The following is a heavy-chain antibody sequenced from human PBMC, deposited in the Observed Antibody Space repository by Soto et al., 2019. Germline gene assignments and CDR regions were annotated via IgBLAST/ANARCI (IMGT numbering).Heavy chain of an antibody. CDR3: AKLRAYDFWSGYSTPFDY. Sequence: GESLKISCAASGFTFSSYAMSWVRQAPGKGLEWVSAISGSGGSTYYADSVKGRFTISRDNSKNTLYLQMNSLRAEDTAVYYCAKLRAYDFWSGYSTPFDYWGQGTLVTVSS. CDR2: ISGSGGST. CDR1: GFTFSSYA. V-gene: IGHV3-23*01. D-gene: IGHD3-3*01. J-gene: IGHJ4*02.